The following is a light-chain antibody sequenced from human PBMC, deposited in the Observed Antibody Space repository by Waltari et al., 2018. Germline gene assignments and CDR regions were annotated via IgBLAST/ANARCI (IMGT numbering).Light chain of an antibody. V-gene: IGKV3-11*01. Sequence: EVVLTQSPVTLSLSPGERATLSCRASQVVTSYLAWYQQKPGQSPRLLIYDSSTRPTGIPDRFSGSGSGTDFTLTISSLEPEDFAVYYCQQRSDWTWTFGQGTKVEVK. CDR3: QQRSDWTWT. J-gene: IGKJ1*01. CDR2: DSS. CDR1: QVVTSY.